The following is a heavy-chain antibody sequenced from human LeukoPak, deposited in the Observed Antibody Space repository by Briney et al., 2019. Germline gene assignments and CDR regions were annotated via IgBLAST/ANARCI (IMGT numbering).Heavy chain of an antibody. V-gene: IGHV1-18*01. D-gene: IGHD6-6*01. J-gene: IGHJ6*03. CDR1: GYTFTSYG. Sequence: ASVKVSCKASGYTFTSYGISWVRQAPGQGPEWMGWISAYNGNTNYAQKLQGRVTMTTDTSTSTAYMELRSLRSDDTAVYYCARVYSSSSLRRYYYYYMDVWGKGTTVTVSS. CDR2: ISAYNGNT. CDR3: ARVYSSSSLRRYYYYYMDV.